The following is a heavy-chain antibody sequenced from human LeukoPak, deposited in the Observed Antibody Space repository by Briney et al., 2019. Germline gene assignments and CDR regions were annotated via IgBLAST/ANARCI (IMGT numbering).Heavy chain of an antibody. Sequence: ASVKVSCKASGYTFTSYDINWVRQATGQGLEWMGWMNPNSGNTGYAQKFQGRVTITRNTSISTAYMELSSLRSEDTAVYYCARGNYEINWFDPWGQGTLVTVSS. V-gene: IGHV1-8*03. CDR3: ARGNYEINWFDP. J-gene: IGHJ5*02. CDR2: MNPNSGNT. CDR1: GYTFTSYD. D-gene: IGHD3-3*01.